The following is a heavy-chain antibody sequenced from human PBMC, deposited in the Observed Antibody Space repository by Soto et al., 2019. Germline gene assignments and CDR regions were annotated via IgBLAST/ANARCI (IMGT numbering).Heavy chain of an antibody. CDR2: IYNSGNT. V-gene: IGHV4-30-4*01. CDR1: GGSISDGAYY. D-gene: IGHD2-21*01. Sequence: QVQLQESGPGLVKPSQTLSLTCTVSGGSISDGAYYWSWIRQPPGKGLEWIGHIYNSGNTYNNQSIRSRLTISLDTSKSQFSLNLNSVTAADTDVYYCASGLSGDKVDQWGQGTLVTVSS. CDR3: ASGLSGDKVDQ. J-gene: IGHJ4*02.